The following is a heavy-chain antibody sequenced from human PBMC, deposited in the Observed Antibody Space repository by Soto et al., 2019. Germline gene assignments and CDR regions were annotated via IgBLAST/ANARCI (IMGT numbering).Heavy chain of an antibody. Sequence: QVHLKESGPGVVKPSGTLSLTCTVSGVSIISNNWWSWVRQSPEKKLERIGEIHFSGVTNDTPSLKSRLSISMDQSKNQFSLTLDSATAADTAVYYCARGGFGDTGVDLEAYHTLDVWGEGTAVSVSS. V-gene: IGHV4-4*02. D-gene: IGHD3-3*01. J-gene: IGHJ6*04. CDR3: ARGGFGDTGVDLEAYHTLDV. CDR2: IHFSGVT. CDR1: GVSIISNNW.